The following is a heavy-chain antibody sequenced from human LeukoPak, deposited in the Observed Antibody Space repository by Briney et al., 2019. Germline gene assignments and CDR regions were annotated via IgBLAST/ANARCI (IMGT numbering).Heavy chain of an antibody. CDR3: AREKGIL. J-gene: IGHJ4*02. CDR1: GFIVSTNY. Sequence: PGGSLRLSCAASGFIVSTNYMNWVRQAPGKGLEWVSVIYSGGSTDYADSVKGRFTISRDNSKNTLYLQMNSLRAEDMAMYYCAREKGILWGQGTLVTVSS. V-gene: IGHV3-53*01. CDR2: IYSGGST.